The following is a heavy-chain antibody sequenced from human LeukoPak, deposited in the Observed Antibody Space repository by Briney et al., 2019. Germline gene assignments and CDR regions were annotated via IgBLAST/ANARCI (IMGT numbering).Heavy chain of an antibody. V-gene: IGHV3-53*01. CDR2: IYSGGST. D-gene: IGHD6-19*01. Sequence: PGGSLRLFCVASGFTVSSNYMSWVRQAPGKGLEWVSVIYSGGSTYYADSVKGRFTISRDNSKNTLYLQMNSLRAEDTAVYYCARDKWGAVAGLDYWGQGTLVTVSS. CDR3: ARDKWGAVAGLDY. CDR1: GFTVSSNY. J-gene: IGHJ4*02.